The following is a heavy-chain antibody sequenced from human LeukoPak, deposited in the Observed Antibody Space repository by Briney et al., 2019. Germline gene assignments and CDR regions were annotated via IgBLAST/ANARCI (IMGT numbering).Heavy chain of an antibody. Sequence: GGSLRLSCAASGFTFSSYGMHWVRQAPGKGLEWAAVISYDGSNKYYADSVKGRFTISRDNSKNTLYLQLNSLKTEDTAVYYCTTEYNFNYYYSSGYYYWGQGTLVTVSS. CDR2: ISYDGSNK. CDR3: TTEYNFNYYYSSGYYY. J-gene: IGHJ4*02. CDR1: GFTFSSYG. V-gene: IGHV3-30*03. D-gene: IGHD3-22*01.